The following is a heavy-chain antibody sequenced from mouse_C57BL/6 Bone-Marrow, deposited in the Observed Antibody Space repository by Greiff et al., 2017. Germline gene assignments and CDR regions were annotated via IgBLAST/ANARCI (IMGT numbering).Heavy chain of an antibody. Sequence: EVKLVESGGDLVKPGGSLKLSCAASGFTFGSYGMSWVRQTPDKRLEWVATISSGGRYTYYPDSVKGRFTISRDNAKNTLYLQMSSLKSEDTAMYYCARHGYDYAWFAYWGQGTLVTVSA. CDR2: ISSGGRYT. V-gene: IGHV5-6*01. J-gene: IGHJ3*01. CDR3: ARHGYDYAWFAY. D-gene: IGHD2-4*01. CDR1: GFTFGSYG.